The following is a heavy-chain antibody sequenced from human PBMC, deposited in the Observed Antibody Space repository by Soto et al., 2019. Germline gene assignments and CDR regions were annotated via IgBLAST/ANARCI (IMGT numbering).Heavy chain of an antibody. V-gene: IGHV1-46*01. CDR1: GYTFTSYY. CDR3: ARRYCSGGSCSNAPIPGFDP. D-gene: IGHD2-15*01. CDR2: INPSGGST. J-gene: IGHJ5*02. Sequence: GASVKVSCKASGYTFTSYYMHGVRQSAGQWLEWMGIINPSGGSTSYAQKFQGRVTMTRDTSTSTVYMELSSLRSEDTAVYYCARRYCSGGSCSNAPIPGFDPWGQGTLVTVS.